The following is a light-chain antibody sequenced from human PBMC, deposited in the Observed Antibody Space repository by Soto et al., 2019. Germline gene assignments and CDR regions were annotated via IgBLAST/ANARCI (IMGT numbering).Light chain of an antibody. J-gene: IGKJ1*01. CDR3: QQYGSSPGT. Sequence: EIVLTQSPGTLSLSPGERATLSCRASQSVSSSYLAWYQQKPGQAPRLLIYGASSRDTGIPDRFIGSGSGTDFTLTITRLEPEDFAVFYCQQYGSSPGTFGQGTKVDIK. CDR1: QSVSSSY. CDR2: GAS. V-gene: IGKV3-20*01.